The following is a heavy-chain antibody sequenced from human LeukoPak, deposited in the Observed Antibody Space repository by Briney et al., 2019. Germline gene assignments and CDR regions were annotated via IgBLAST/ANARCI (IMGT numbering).Heavy chain of an antibody. D-gene: IGHD3-10*01. J-gene: IGHJ4*02. Sequence: PGGSLRLSCAASGFTFSSYGMSWVRQAPGKGLEWVSAISGSGGSTYYADSVKGRFTISRDNSKNTLYLQMNSLRAEDTAVYYCAKDPVSFYGSGSSTDDYWGQGTLVTVSS. CDR1: GFTFSSYG. CDR3: AKDPVSFYGSGSSTDDY. CDR2: ISGSGGST. V-gene: IGHV3-23*01.